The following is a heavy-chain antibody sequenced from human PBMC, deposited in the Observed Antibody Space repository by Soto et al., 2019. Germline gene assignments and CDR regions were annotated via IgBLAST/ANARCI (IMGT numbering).Heavy chain of an antibody. D-gene: IGHD3-16*01. CDR2: IYYSGST. Sequence: TSETLSLTCTVSGGSISSYYWSWIGQPPGKGLEWIGYIYYSGSTNYNPSLKSRVTISVDTSKNQFSLKLSSVTAADTAVYYCAGEGALGGAFDIWGQGTMVTVS. CDR1: GGSISSYY. V-gene: IGHV4-59*01. CDR3: AGEGALGGAFDI. J-gene: IGHJ3*02.